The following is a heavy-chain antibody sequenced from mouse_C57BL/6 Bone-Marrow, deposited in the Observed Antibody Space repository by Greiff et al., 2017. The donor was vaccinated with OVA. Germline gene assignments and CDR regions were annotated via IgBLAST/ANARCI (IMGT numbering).Heavy chain of an antibody. D-gene: IGHD2-1*01. V-gene: IGHV1-80*01. Sequence: QVQLKESGAELVKPGASVKISCKASGYAFSSYWMNWVKQRPGKGLEWIGQIYPGDGDTNYNGKFKGKATLTADKSSSTAYMQLSSLTSEDSAVYFCVRGDLLWSLDYWGQGTTLTVSS. CDR2: IYPGDGDT. CDR1: GYAFSSYW. J-gene: IGHJ2*01. CDR3: VRGDLLWSLDY.